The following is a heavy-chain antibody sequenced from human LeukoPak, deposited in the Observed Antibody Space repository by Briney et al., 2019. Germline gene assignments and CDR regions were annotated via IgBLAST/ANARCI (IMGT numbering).Heavy chain of an antibody. V-gene: IGHV4-34*01. J-gene: IGHJ4*02. CDR3: AKGAFYCSSTSCYGTRLYYFDY. CDR1: GGSFSGYY. CDR2: INHSGST. Sequence: PSETLSLTCAVYGGSFSGYYWSWIRQPPGKGLEWIGEINHSGSTNYSPSLKSPVTISVDTSKNQFSLKLSSVTAADTAVYYCAKGAFYCSSTSCYGTRLYYFDYWGQGTLVTVSS. D-gene: IGHD2-2*01.